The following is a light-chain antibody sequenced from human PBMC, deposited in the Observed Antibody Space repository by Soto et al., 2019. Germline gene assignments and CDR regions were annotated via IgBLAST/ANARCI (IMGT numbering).Light chain of an antibody. V-gene: IGLV2-14*01. CDR2: DVS. CDR1: SSDVGGYNY. CDR3: SSYTSSSTPLYV. Sequence: QSALTQPASVSGSPGQSITISCTGTSSDVGGYNYVSWYQQHPGKAPKLMIYDVSNRPSGVSNRFSGSKSGNTASLTISGFQAEDEADYFCSSYTSSSTPLYVFGTATKLTVL. J-gene: IGLJ1*01.